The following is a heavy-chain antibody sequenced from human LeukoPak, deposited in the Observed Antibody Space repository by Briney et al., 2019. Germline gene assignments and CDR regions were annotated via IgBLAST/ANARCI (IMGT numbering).Heavy chain of an antibody. CDR1: GFTFDDYA. Sequence: QSGGSLRLSCAASGFTFDDYAMHWVRQAPGKGLEGVSAISWHSGTIAYADSVKGRFTISRDNAKNSLYLQMNSLRAEDKALYYCAKDIHKGPHYDILPGHSPSFDPWGQGTLVTVSS. D-gene: IGHD3-9*01. CDR3: AKDIHKGPHYDILPGHSPSFDP. V-gene: IGHV3-9*01. CDR2: ISWHSGTI. J-gene: IGHJ5*02.